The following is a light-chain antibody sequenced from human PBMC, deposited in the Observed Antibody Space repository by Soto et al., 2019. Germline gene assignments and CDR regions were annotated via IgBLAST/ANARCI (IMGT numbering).Light chain of an antibody. CDR2: GAS. CDR1: QSISSE. CDR3: QQGDNWPLT. J-gene: IGKJ2*01. Sequence: RVMTQSPATLSVSPGEGATLSCRASQSISSELAWYQQKPGQPPRLLIYGASTRSTGVPARCTGSGSGSDFTLTISVVQSEDFAVYYCQQGDNWPLTFGQGTRLEI. V-gene: IGKV3-15*01.